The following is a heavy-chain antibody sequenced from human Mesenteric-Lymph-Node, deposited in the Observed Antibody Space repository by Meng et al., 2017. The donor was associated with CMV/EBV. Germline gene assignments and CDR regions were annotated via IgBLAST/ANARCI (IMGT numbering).Heavy chain of an antibody. CDR1: GGSITSRH. D-gene: IGHD5-12*01. Sequence: SETLSLTCTVSGGSITSRHWSWIRQSPGKGLEWIGNIYYSGTTNHNPSLKSRVTISVDTSKNQFSLKLTSVTAADTAVYYCARDSGGGYGWFDPWGQGILVTVSS. J-gene: IGHJ5*02. V-gene: IGHV4-59*11. CDR2: IYYSGTT. CDR3: ARDSGGGYGWFDP.